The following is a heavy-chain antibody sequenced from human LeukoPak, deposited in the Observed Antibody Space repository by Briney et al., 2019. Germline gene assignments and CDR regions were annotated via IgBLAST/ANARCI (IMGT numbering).Heavy chain of an antibody. Sequence: PSETLSLTCTVSGGSISSSSYYWGWIRQPPGKGLEWIGSIYYSGSTYYNPSLKSRVTISVDTSKNQFSLKLSSVTAADTAVYYCARHAGSPFLGAYWYYFDYWGQGTLVTVSS. CDR3: ARHAGSPFLGAYWYYFDY. CDR2: IYYSGST. J-gene: IGHJ4*02. D-gene: IGHD1-26*01. V-gene: IGHV4-39*01. CDR1: GGSISSSSYY.